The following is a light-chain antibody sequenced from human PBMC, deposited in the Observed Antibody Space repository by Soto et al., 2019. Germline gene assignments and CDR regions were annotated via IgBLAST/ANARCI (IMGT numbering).Light chain of an antibody. V-gene: IGKV4-1*01. CDR3: QQYFSLPLT. CDR2: WTS. Sequence: DIVMTQSPDSLAVSLGERATINCKSSQSVLYSSNNKNHLAWYQQKPGQPPKLLIYWTSTRESGVPDRFNGSGSGTDFTLTISSLQAEDVAVYYCQQYFSLPLTFGGGTKVDI. J-gene: IGKJ4*01. CDR1: QSVLYSSNNKNH.